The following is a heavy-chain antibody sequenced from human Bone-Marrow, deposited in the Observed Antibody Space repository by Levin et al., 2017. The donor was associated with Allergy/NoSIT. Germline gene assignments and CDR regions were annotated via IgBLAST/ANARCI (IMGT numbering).Heavy chain of an antibody. J-gene: IGHJ6*02. V-gene: IGHV1-24*01. Sequence: ASVKVSCKISGYTLSEVAMHWVRKAPGKGLEWMGGIDPEDAEITYAQKFQGRVTMTEDTSIDTAYMELSSLTSEDTAVYYCAELLTGFYYSMNVWGPGTTVTVSS. CDR3: AELLTGFYYSMNV. CDR1: GYTLSEVA. CDR2: IDPEDAEI. D-gene: IGHD3-9*01.